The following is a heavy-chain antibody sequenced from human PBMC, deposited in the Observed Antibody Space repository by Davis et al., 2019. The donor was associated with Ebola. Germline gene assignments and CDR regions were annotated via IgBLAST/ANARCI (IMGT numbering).Heavy chain of an antibody. V-gene: IGHV3-30*09. CDR3: ARGSGWYYFDY. J-gene: IGHJ4*02. Sequence: PGGSLRLSCVGSGFTFSTYAMHWVRQAPGKGLEWVAFMSSDGNIKNYADSVKGRFAISRDNSKNTLYLQMSSLRTDDTAVYYCARGSGWYYFDYWGQGTLVTVSS. D-gene: IGHD6-19*01. CDR1: GFTFSTYA. CDR2: MSSDGNIK.